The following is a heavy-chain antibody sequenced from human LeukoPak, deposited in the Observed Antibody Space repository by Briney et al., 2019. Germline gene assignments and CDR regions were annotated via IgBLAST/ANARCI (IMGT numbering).Heavy chain of an antibody. CDR3: ARVVTGELFDS. D-gene: IGHD7-27*01. CDR1: GFTVSSNY. V-gene: IGHV3-66*01. CDR2: IYSGGTP. Sequence: GGSLRLSCAASGFTVSSNYMTWVRQAPGKGLEWVSVIYSGGTPYYAVSVKGRFTISRDNSKNTLYLQMNSLTAEDTAVYYCARVVTGELFDSWGQGTLVTVSS. J-gene: IGHJ4*02.